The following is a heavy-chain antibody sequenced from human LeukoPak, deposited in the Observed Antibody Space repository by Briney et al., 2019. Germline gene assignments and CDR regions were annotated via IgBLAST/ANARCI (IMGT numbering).Heavy chain of an antibody. Sequence: GGSLRLSCAASEFSVSANYMSWVRQAPGKGLEWVSVIYSGGSTFYADSVKGRFTIPRHNSRNTLYLQMNSLRAEDTAVYYCGYSGYDFPFDYWGQGTLVTVSS. CDR3: GYSGYDFPFDY. CDR2: IYSGGST. J-gene: IGHJ4*02. D-gene: IGHD5-12*01. V-gene: IGHV3-53*04. CDR1: EFSVSANY.